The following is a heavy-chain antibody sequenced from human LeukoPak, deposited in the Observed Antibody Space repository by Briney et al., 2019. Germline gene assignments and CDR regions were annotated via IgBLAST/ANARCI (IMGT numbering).Heavy chain of an antibody. CDR1: GYTLTELS. Sequence: ASVKVSCKVSGYTLTELSMHWVRQSPGKGLEWMGGFDPEDGETIYAQKFQGRVTMTEDTSTDTAYMELSSLRSEDTAVYYCATVRPTGQGWFGELSSRFDPWGQGTLVTVSS. CDR3: ATVRPTGQGWFGELSSRFDP. V-gene: IGHV1-24*01. D-gene: IGHD3-10*01. J-gene: IGHJ5*02. CDR2: FDPEDGET.